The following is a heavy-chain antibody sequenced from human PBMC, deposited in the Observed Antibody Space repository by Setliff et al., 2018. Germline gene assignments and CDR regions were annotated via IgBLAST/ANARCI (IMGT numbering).Heavy chain of an antibody. D-gene: IGHD3-3*01. CDR2: INPDNGNR. CDR3: TRDFLGDTASFDI. V-gene: IGHV1-3*01. Sequence: ASVKVSCKASGFTLTSYPIHWVRQAPGQRLEWMGWINPDNGNRKYSQRFQGRVTITRDTSASTVFLELSTLRSEDTAVYYCTRDFLGDTASFDIWGQGTMVTVSS. CDR1: GFTLTSYP. J-gene: IGHJ3*02.